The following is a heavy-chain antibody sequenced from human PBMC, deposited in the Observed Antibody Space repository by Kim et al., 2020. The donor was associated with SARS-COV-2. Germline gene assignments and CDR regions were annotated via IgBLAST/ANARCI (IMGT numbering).Heavy chain of an antibody. CDR3: ARGPVGATVGYFDT. Sequence: YADSLKGRLTISRDNSKTTLYLQISVLSADDTAIYCCARGPVGATVGYFDTWGQGTPVTVSS. V-gene: IGHV3-23*05. J-gene: IGHJ4*03. D-gene: IGHD1-26*01.